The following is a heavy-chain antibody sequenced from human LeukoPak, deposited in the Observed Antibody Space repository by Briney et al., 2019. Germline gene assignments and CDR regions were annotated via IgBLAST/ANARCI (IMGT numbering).Heavy chain of an antibody. J-gene: IGHJ3*02. Sequence: SVKVSCKASGYTFTDYFIHWVRQAPGQGLEWMGWIGPKRGDTSYLQRFQGRVTVTRDTSISTAYMELSRLRSDDTAVYYCGINRLGKALDMWGQGTMVTVSS. CDR1: GYTFTDYF. CDR2: IGPKRGDT. D-gene: IGHD7-27*01. V-gene: IGHV1-2*02. CDR3: GINRLGKALDM.